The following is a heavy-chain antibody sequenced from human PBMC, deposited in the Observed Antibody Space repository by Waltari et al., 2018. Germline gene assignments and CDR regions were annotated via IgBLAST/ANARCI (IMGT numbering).Heavy chain of an antibody. J-gene: IGHJ4*02. V-gene: IGHV4-39*07. Sequence: QLQLQESGPGLVKPSETLSLTCTVSGGSISSSSYSWGWIRQPPGKGLEWIGSIYYSGSNYYNPSLKSRVTVAVDTSKNQFALKLGSVTAADTAVYYWARDIAAAVDYWGQGTLVTVSS. CDR1: GGSISSSSYS. CDR3: ARDIAAAVDY. CDR2: IYYSGSN. D-gene: IGHD6-13*01.